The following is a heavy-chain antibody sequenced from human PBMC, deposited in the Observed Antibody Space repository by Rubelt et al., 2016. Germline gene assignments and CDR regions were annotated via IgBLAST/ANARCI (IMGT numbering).Heavy chain of an antibody. V-gene: IGHV3-30*04. CDR3: ARDGLNYYDSSGYYEGMDV. CDR2: ISYDGSNK. Sequence: QVQLVESGGGVVQPGRSPRLSCAASGFTFSSYAMHWVRQAPGKGLEWVAVISYDGSNKYYADSVKGRFTISRDNSKNTLYLQMNSLRAEDTAVYYCARDGLNYYDSSGYYEGMDVWGQGTTVTVSS. J-gene: IGHJ6*02. CDR1: GFTFSSYA. D-gene: IGHD3-22*01.